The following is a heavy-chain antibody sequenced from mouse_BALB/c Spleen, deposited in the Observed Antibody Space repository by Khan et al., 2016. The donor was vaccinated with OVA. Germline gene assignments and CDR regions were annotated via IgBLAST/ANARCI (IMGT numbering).Heavy chain of an antibody. Sequence: EVQLQQSGTVLARPGASVKMSCKASGYSFANYWMHWVKQRPGQVLEWVGTIYPGISDTRYNQKFQDKASLTAVTSASTAYMELSSLTSEDSAFYYCTRSYDSYYFDYWGQGTTLTVSS. CDR3: TRSYDSYYFDY. CDR2: IYPGISDT. J-gene: IGHJ2*01. CDR1: GYSFANYW. V-gene: IGHV1-5*01. D-gene: IGHD2-4*01.